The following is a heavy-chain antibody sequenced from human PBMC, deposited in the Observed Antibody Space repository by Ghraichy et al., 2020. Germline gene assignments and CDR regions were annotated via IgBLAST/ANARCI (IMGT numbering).Heavy chain of an antibody. CDR3: ARNDGQNDFWSGYKDYGMDV. Sequence: GGSLRLSCAASGFTFSHYWMVWVRQGPGKGLVWVSRLSSDGKRTTYADSVKGRFTTSRDNAKNTVYLQMNSLKAEDTAVYYCARNDGQNDFWSGYKDYGMDVWGQGTTVTVSS. J-gene: IGHJ6*02. CDR2: LSSDGKRT. V-gene: IGHV3-74*03. D-gene: IGHD3-3*01. CDR1: GFTFSHYW.